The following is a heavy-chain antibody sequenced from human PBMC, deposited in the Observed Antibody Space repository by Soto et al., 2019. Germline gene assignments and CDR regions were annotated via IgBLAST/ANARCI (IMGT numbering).Heavy chain of an antibody. Sequence: GGSVRIGCAASGFSCSDYYMSLIRQAPGKGLEWVSYISSSGSTIYYADSVKGRFTISRDNAKNSLYLQMNSLRAEDTAVYYCARSHLYYDSSGYPDYWGQGT. CDR3: ARSHLYYDSSGYPDY. V-gene: IGHV3-11*01. CDR1: GFSCSDYY. D-gene: IGHD3-22*01. J-gene: IGHJ4*02. CDR2: ISSSGSTI.